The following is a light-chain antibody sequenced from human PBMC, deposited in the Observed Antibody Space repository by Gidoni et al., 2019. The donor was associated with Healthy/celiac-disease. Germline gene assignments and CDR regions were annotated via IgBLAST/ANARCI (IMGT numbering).Light chain of an antibody. J-gene: IGLJ3*02. CDR2: GKN. Sequence: SSELTQDPAVSVALGQTVRITCQGDSLRSYYASWYQQKPGQAPVLVIYGKNNRTSGIPARFSGSSSGNTASLTITGAQAEDEADYYCNSRDSSGNHLDWVFGGGTKLTVL. CDR1: SLRSYY. CDR3: NSRDSSGNHLDWV. V-gene: IGLV3-19*01.